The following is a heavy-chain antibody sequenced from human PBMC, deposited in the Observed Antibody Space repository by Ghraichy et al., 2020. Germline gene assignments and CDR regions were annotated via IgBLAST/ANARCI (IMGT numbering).Heavy chain of an antibody. J-gene: IGHJ4*02. Sequence: GGSLRLSCAASGFTFSSYAMHWVRQAPGKGLEWVAVISYDGSNKYYADSVKGRFTISRDNSKNTLYLQMNSLRAEDTAVYYCARDQRTMVRGFFDYWGQGTLVTVSS. CDR2: ISYDGSNK. D-gene: IGHD3-10*01. V-gene: IGHV3-30-3*01. CDR3: ARDQRTMVRGFFDY. CDR1: GFTFSSYA.